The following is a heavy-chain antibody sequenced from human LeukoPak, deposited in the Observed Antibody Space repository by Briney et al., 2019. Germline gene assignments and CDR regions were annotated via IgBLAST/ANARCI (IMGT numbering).Heavy chain of an antibody. CDR2: IKQDGSEK. J-gene: IGHJ6*03. CDR3: ARDGSLTYCSSTSCSRTYYYYYMDV. CDR1: GFTFSSYW. Sequence: PGGSLRLSCAASGFTFSSYWMSWVRQAPGKGLEWVANIKQDGSEKYYVDSVKGRFTISRDNAKNSLYLQMNRLRAEDTAVYYCARDGSLTYCSSTSCSRTYYYYYMDVWGKGTTVTVSS. D-gene: IGHD2-2*01. V-gene: IGHV3-7*01.